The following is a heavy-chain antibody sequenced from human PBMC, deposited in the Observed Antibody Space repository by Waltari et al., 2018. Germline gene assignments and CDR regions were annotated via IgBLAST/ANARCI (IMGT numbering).Heavy chain of an antibody. CDR2: ISSSSSYI. V-gene: IGHV3-21*01. J-gene: IGHJ4*02. CDR1: GFTFSSYS. D-gene: IGHD5-12*01. Sequence: EVQLVESGGGLVKPGGSLRLSCAASGFTFSSYSMNWVGQAPGKGLEWVSSISSSSSYIYYADSVKGRFTISRDNAKNSLYLQMNSLRAEDTAVYYCAREGGYNSGFFGYWGQGTLVTVSS. CDR3: AREGGYNSGFFGY.